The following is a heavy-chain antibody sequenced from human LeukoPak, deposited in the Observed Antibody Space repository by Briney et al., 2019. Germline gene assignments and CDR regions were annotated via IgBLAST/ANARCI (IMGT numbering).Heavy chain of an antibody. CDR3: VRDELRTTYRFSWDP. J-gene: IGHJ5*02. CDR2: INGNGVT. D-gene: IGHD3-16*02. Sequence: SETLSLTCTVSGGSICFYFWSWIRQSAGRGLEWIGRINGNGVTNNNPSLKSRLSMSVDTSKNQFSLNLRSVTAADTSVYYCVRDELRTTYRFSWDPWGQGSLVTV. CDR1: GGSICFYF. V-gene: IGHV4-4*07.